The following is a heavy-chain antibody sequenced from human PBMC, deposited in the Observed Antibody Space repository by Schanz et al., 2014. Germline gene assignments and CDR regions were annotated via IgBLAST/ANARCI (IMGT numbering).Heavy chain of an antibody. D-gene: IGHD3-10*01. J-gene: IGHJ3*02. CDR2: IKGKTDGGTA. Sequence: EVQLAESGGGLVQPGGSLRLSCAASGLTFTSAWMSWVRQAPGKGLEWVGRIKGKTDGGTADYAAPMKGRFTISRDNSKNTVYIQMNSLRAEDTAVYYCAKGRFGELSAFDIWGQGTMVTVSS. CDR3: AKGRFGELSAFDI. V-gene: IGHV3-15*01. CDR1: GLTFTSAW.